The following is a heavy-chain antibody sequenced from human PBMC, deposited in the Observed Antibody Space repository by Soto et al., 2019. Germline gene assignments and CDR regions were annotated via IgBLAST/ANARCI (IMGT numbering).Heavy chain of an antibody. V-gene: IGHV4-34*01. Sequence: PSETLSLTCAVYGGSFSGYYWSWIRQPPGKGLEWIGEINHSGSTNYNPSLKSRVTISVDTSKNQFSLKLSSVTAADTAVYYGPRGTRVLGYFSGGRCYVGVRAYYYYCMDVWAQGTTVTVSS. CDR3: PRGTRVLGYFSGGRCYVGVRAYYYYCMDV. D-gene: IGHD2-15*01. J-gene: IGHJ6*01. CDR2: INHSGST. CDR1: GGSFSGYY.